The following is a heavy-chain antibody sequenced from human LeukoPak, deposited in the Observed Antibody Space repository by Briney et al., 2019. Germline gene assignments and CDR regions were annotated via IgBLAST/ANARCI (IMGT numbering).Heavy chain of an antibody. J-gene: IGHJ5*01. Sequence: PGGSLRLSCAAAGFTFSSYAMSSVRQAPGKGLGWVSAIIGNGGSTYYADSVKGRFTISRDNSKNLLYLQMTSLRAEDTAIYYCAKVWDCSSTICYGRDNWFDSWREATLVTVSS. D-gene: IGHD2-2*01. CDR2: IIGNGGST. V-gene: IGHV3-23*01. CDR3: AKVWDCSSTICYGRDNWFDS. CDR1: GFTFSSYA.